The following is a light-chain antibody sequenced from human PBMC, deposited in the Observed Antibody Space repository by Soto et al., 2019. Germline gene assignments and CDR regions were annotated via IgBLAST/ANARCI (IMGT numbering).Light chain of an antibody. V-gene: IGKV4-1*01. CDR1: QSVFYTPNAKNY. Sequence: EIVMTQSPDYVAGSLGERATINCKYSQSVFYTPNAKNYFAWYQQKPGQPPRLIIYWASYREPGVPDRFSGSGSGTDCTLTISSLQAEDLSVYYCQQYYNTPLTLSGGTKVDIK. CDR2: WAS. J-gene: IGKJ4*01. CDR3: QQYYNTPLT.